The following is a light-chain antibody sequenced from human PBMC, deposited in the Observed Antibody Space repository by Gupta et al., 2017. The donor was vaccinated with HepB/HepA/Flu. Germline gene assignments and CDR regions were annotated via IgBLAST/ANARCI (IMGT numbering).Light chain of an antibody. CDR1: SLRSYY. CDR2: GKN. V-gene: IGLV3-19*01. Sequence: SSELTQDPAVSVALGQTVRITYQGDSLRSYYASWYQQKPGQAPVLVIYGKNNRPSGIPDRFSGSSSGNTASFTITGAQAEDEADYYCNSRDSSGNHLVFGGGTKLTVL. J-gene: IGLJ2*01. CDR3: NSRDSSGNHLV.